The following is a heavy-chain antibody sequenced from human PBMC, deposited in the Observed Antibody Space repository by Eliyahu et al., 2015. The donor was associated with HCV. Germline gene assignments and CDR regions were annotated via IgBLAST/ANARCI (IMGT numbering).Heavy chain of an antibody. CDR3: AKDRMRWNYDYVFFDY. CDR1: GFTFSSYG. J-gene: IGHJ4*02. Sequence: QVQLVESGGGVVQPGRSLRLSCAASGFTFSSYGMHWVRQAPGKGLEWVAVISYDGSNKYYADSVKGRFTISRDNSKNTLYLQMNSLRAEDTAVYYCAKDRMRWNYDYVFFDYWGQGTLVTVSS. CDR2: ISYDGSNK. D-gene: IGHD3-16*01. V-gene: IGHV3-30*18.